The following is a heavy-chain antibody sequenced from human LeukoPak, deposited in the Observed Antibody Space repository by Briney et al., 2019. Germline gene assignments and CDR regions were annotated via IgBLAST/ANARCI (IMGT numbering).Heavy chain of an antibody. CDR1: GFTVSSNY. CDR2: IKQDGSEK. Sequence: GGSLRLSCAASGFTVSSNYMSWVRKAPGKGREWVANIKQDGSEKYYVDSVKGRFTISRDNAKNSLYLQMNSLRAEDTAVYYCARDSYSSGGRPVWGQGTMVTVSS. D-gene: IGHD6-19*01. J-gene: IGHJ3*01. CDR3: ARDSYSSGGRPV. V-gene: IGHV3-7*01.